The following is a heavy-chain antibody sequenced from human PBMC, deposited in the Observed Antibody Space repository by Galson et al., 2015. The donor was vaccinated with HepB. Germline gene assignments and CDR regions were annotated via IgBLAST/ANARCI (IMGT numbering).Heavy chain of an antibody. J-gene: IGHJ4*02. V-gene: IGHV1-69*05. D-gene: IGHD4-17*01. Sequence: SVKVSCKASGGTFSSYSISWVRQAPGQGLEWMGGSIPIFGTANYAQKFQGRVTITTDKSTSTAYMELSRLRSEDTAVYYCAGADYGDYAYLGYWGQGTLVTVSS. CDR1: GGTFSSYS. CDR2: SIPIFGTA. CDR3: AGADYGDYAYLGY.